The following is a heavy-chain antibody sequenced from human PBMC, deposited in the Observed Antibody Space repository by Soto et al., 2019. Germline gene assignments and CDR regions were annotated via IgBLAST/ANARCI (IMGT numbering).Heavy chain of an antibody. D-gene: IGHD2-15*01. Sequence: SGPTLVNPTETLTLTCTVSGFSLRNARMGVSWIRQPPGKALEWLAHIFSNDEKSYSTSLKSRLTISKDTSKSQVVLTMTNMDPVDTDTYYCARIIEAAGYYYGMDVWGQGTTVTVSS. J-gene: IGHJ6*02. CDR2: IFSNDEK. CDR3: ARIIEAAGYYYGMDV. V-gene: IGHV2-26*01. CDR1: GFSLRNARMG.